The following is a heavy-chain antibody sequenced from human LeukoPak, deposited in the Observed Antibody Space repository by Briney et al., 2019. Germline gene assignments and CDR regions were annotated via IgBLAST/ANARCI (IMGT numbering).Heavy chain of an antibody. CDR3: AKDRAGHYYYYYGMDV. CDR2: ISGSSGST. Sequence: GGSLRLSCAASGFTFSSYAMSWVRQAPGKGLEWVSAISGSSGSTYYADSVKGRFTISRDNSKNTLYLQMNSLRAEDTAVYYCAKDRAGHYYYYYGMDVWGQGTTVTVSS. V-gene: IGHV3-23*01. CDR1: GFTFSSYA. J-gene: IGHJ6*02. D-gene: IGHD6-19*01.